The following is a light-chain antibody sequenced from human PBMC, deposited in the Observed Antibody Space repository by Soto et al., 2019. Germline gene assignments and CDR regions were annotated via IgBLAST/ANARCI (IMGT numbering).Light chain of an antibody. J-gene: IGLJ3*02. CDR3: SSYTSRSTWV. V-gene: IGLV2-14*01. Sequence: QSALTQPASVSGSPGQSITISCTGTSSDVGGYNYVSWYQQHPGKAPKLMIYVVSNRPSGVSNRFSGSKSGNTASLTISGLPAEDEADYYCSSYTSRSTWVFGGGTKLTVL. CDR1: SSDVGGYNY. CDR2: VVS.